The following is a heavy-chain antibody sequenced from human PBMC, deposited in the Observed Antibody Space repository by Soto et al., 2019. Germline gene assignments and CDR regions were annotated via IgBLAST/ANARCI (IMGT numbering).Heavy chain of an antibody. CDR2: ISGSGGST. J-gene: IGHJ4*02. V-gene: IGHV3-23*01. Sequence: VSLRLSCAASGFTFSSYAMSGVRQAPGKGLEWVSAISGSGGSTYYADSVKGRFTISRDNSKNTLYLQMNSLRAEDTAVYYCAKEGSGYYYFGYWGQGTLVTVSS. CDR3: AKEGSGYYYFGY. CDR1: GFTFSSYA. D-gene: IGHD3-22*01.